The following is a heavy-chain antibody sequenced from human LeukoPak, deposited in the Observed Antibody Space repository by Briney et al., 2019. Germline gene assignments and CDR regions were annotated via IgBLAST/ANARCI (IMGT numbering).Heavy chain of an antibody. CDR3: AKGFTPGNYYYMDV. Sequence: GGSLRLSCAASGFTFDDYAMHWVRQAPGKGLEWVSGISWNSGSIGYADSVKGRFTISRDNAKNSLYLQMNSLRAEDTALYYCAKGFTPGNYYYMDVWGRGTTVTVSS. V-gene: IGHV3-9*01. CDR1: GFTFDDYA. J-gene: IGHJ6*03. D-gene: IGHD3-10*01. CDR2: ISWNSGSI.